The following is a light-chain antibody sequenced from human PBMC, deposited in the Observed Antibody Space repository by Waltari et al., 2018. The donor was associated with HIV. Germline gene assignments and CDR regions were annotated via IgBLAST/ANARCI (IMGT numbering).Light chain of an antibody. CDR1: ASPFATPP. CDR3: EAWDDSVTGPV. Sequence: QSVLPHPPSASGTPGQRVTPSCSGTASPFATPPVLWYHQLPGAAPQPLLYGHHQRPSGVPVRFSGSKSATSASLVISDLHSDDEGTYYCEAWDDSVTGPVFGGGTKLTVL. CDR2: GHH. J-gene: IGLJ3*02. V-gene: IGLV1-44*01.